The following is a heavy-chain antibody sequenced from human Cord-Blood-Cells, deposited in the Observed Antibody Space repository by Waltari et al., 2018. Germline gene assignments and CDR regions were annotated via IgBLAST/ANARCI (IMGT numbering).Heavy chain of an antibody. V-gene: IGHV4-59*08. D-gene: IGHD6-6*01. CDR3: ARRRLGDAFDI. Sequence: QVQLQESGPGLVKPSETLSLTCTVSGGSISSYSWSWIRQPPGKGLEWIGYIYYSGSTNYNPSLKSRVTISVDTSKNQFSLKLSSVTAADTAVYYCARRRLGDAFDIWGQGTMVTVSS. CDR1: GGSISSYS. J-gene: IGHJ3*02. CDR2: IYYSGST.